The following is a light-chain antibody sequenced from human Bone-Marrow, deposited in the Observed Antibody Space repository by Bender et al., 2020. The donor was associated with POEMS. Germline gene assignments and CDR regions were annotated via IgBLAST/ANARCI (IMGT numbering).Light chain of an antibody. Sequence: QSALTQPRSVSGSPGQSVAISCTGTSSDVGGYDLVSWYQQHPGKAPRLMIYEGNKRPSGISNRFSGTKSGNTASLTISGLQAEDEADYYCSSYTTSSLRFGGGTKVTVL. CDR2: EGN. V-gene: IGLV2-14*02. CDR1: SSDVGGYDL. CDR3: SSYTTSSLR. J-gene: IGLJ3*02.